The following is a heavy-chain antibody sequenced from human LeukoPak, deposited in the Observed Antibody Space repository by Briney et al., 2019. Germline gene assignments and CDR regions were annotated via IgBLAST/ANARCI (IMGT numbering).Heavy chain of an antibody. J-gene: IGHJ4*02. Sequence: GGSLRLSCEASGFTFDSYTMHWVRQPPGKGLEWVSLIAWDGSFEYYADSVKGRFTISRDNSKNSLYLQMNALRPEDTAFYYCSRDIGMVVGTVLHSWGQRPLVTVSS. CDR1: GFTFDSYT. CDR3: SRDIGMVVGTVLHS. CDR2: IAWDGSFE. V-gene: IGHV3-43*01. D-gene: IGHD1-7*01.